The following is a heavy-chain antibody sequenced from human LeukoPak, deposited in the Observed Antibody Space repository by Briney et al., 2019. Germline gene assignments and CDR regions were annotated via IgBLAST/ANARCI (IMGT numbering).Heavy chain of an antibody. D-gene: IGHD2-2*01. CDR3: VRGGCTSTSCYDG. CDR2: IWYDGSNK. V-gene: IGHV3-33*08. J-gene: IGHJ4*02. Sequence: AGTLRLSCAASGFTFSIHGMNWVRQAPGKGLEWVAVIWYDGSNKYYTDSVKGRFTISRDNSKNTLYLQMNSLRAEDTAAYYCVRGGCTSTSCYDGWGQGTLVTVSS. CDR1: GFTFSIHG.